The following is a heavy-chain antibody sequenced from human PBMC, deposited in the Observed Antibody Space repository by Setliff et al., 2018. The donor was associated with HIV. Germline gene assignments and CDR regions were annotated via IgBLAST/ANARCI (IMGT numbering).Heavy chain of an antibody. CDR1: GRTFTNVD. CDR3: ARGKGVGGVVITGGLDV. Sequence: GASVKVSCKASGRTFTNVDIHWLRRATGQGLEWMGWMNPNTGVSGYALKFQARVTMTRDTSISTAYMELGSRTSEDTAVYYCARGKGVGGVVITGGLDVWGKGTTVTVS. CDR2: MNPNTGVS. D-gene: IGHD3-10*01. J-gene: IGHJ6*03. V-gene: IGHV1-8*01.